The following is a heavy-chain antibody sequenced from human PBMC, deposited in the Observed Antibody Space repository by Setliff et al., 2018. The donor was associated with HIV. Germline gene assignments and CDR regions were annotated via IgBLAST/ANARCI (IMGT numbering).Heavy chain of an antibody. V-gene: IGHV4-39*07. CDR3: ARGGRWWGPNNPSPHFYHMDL. CDR2: VYYSGKT. D-gene: IGHD2-15*01. J-gene: IGHJ6*04. CDR1: GDSITTFTTNDYY. Sequence: SETLSLTCNVSGDSITTFTTNDYYWGWVRQPPGKGLEWIGSVYYSGKTYYNPSLRSRVTISMDTSKTQFSLILRFDDTALYFCARGGRWWGPNNPSPHFYHMDLWGSGTPVTVSS.